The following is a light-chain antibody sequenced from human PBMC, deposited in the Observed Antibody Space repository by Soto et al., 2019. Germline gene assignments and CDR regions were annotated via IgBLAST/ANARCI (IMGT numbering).Light chain of an antibody. J-gene: IGLJ2*01. CDR3: CSYAGSSTFVV. V-gene: IGLV2-23*02. CDR1: SSDVGSYNL. CDR2: EVN. Sequence: QSALTQPASVSGSPGQSITISCTGTSSDVGSYNLVSWYQHHPGKAPKLMIYEVNRRPSGVSNRFSGSKSGNTASLTISGLQAEDEADYYCCSYAGSSTFVVFGGGTQLTVL.